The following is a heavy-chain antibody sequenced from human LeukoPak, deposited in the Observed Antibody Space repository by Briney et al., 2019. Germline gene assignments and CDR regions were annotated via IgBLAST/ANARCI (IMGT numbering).Heavy chain of an antibody. CDR3: AKVDGITIFEVFDY. Sequence: GGSLRLSCAASGFTFSSFAMSWVCQAPGKGLEWISAISGSGGSTYYADSVKGRFTISRDNSKNTLYLQMNSLRAEDTAVYYCAKVDGITIFEVFDYWGQGTLVTVSS. D-gene: IGHD3-3*01. J-gene: IGHJ4*02. CDR1: GFTFSSFA. CDR2: ISGSGGST. V-gene: IGHV3-23*01.